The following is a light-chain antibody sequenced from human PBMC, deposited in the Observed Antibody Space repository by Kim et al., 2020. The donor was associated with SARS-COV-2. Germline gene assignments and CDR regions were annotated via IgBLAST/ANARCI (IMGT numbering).Light chain of an antibody. CDR1: SSDVGSYNL. CDR3: CSYAGSSTL. V-gene: IGLV2-23*02. Sequence: QSALTQPASVSGSPGQSITISCTGTSSDVGSYNLVSWYQQHPGKAPKLMIYEVSKRPSGVSNRFSGSKSGNTASLTISGLQAEDEADYYCCSYAGSSTLFGGGTQLTDL. J-gene: IGLJ3*02. CDR2: EVS.